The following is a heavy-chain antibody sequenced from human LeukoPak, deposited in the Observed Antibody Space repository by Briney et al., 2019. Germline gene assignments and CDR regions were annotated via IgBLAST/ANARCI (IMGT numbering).Heavy chain of an antibody. CDR3: AREPYDY. Sequence: PGGSLRLSCAASGFTFRSYAMHWVRQAPGKGLEWVSFVRYDGSDKYYAEFAKGRFTISRDNSKNTLYLQMNSLRAEDTAVYYCAREPYDYWGQGTLVTVYS. V-gene: IGHV3-30*02. CDR1: GFTFRSYA. CDR2: VRYDGSDK. J-gene: IGHJ4*02.